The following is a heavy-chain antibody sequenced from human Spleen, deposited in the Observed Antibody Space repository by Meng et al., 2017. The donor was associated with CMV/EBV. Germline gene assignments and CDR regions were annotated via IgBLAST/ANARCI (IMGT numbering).Heavy chain of an antibody. CDR1: GFTFNDYA. V-gene: IGHV3-9*01. CDR2: ISWNSGAI. D-gene: IGHD3-16*01. CDR3: ARLRFVYGGDY. J-gene: IGHJ4*02. Sequence: SLRLSCSASGFTFNDYAMHWVRQAPGKGLEWVSGISWNSGAIGYADSVKGRFTISRDNAKNSLSLQMNSLRAEDTAVYYCARLRFVYGGDYWGQGTLVTVSS.